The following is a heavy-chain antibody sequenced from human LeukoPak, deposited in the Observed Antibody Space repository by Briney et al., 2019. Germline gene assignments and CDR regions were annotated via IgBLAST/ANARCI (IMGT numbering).Heavy chain of an antibody. D-gene: IGHD4-23*01. Sequence: GGSLRLSCAASGFTFSSYWMHWVRQAPGKGLVWVSGINTDGRSTSYADSVKGRFIISRDNAKNTLYLQMNSLRAEDTAVYYCYGANAEHWGQGTLVTVSS. CDR3: YGANAEH. J-gene: IGHJ1*01. CDR2: INTDGRST. V-gene: IGHV3-74*01. CDR1: GFTFSSYW.